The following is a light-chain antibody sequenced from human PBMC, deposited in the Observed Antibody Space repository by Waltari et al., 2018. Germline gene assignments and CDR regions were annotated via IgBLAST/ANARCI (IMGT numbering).Light chain of an antibody. J-gene: IGLJ3*02. Sequence: QSALTQPASMSGSPGHSLTIPCAGTREAVGGYNLVPWYQQHPVKAPKLIIFQVTKRPSGVSYRFSGSRSGNTASLTLSGLQPEDEAAYYCCSYAGTSSWVFGGGTNVTVL. CDR3: CSYAGTSSWV. V-gene: IGLV2-23*02. CDR1: REAVGGYNL. CDR2: QVT.